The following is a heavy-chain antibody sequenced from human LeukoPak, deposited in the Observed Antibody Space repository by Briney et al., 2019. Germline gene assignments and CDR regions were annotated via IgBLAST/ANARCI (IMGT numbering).Heavy chain of an antibody. CDR2: ISNNGGST. D-gene: IGHD6-19*01. Sequence: PGGSLRLSCATSGFTFSSYAMHWVRQAPGKGLEYVSAISNNGGSTYYADSVKGRFTISRDNSKNTLYLQMGSLRAEDMAVYYCARDQTQWLVPSGTNNWFAPWGQGTLVTVSS. V-gene: IGHV3-64*02. J-gene: IGHJ5*02. CDR1: GFTFSSYA. CDR3: ARDQTQWLVPSGTNNWFAP.